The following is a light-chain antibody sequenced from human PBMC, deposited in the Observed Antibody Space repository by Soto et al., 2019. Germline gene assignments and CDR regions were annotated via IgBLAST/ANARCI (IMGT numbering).Light chain of an antibody. V-gene: IGLV2-8*01. CDR3: SSYAGSSNV. CDR2: EVN. J-gene: IGLJ1*01. Sequence: QSALTQPPPASGSPGQSVAISCTGTSSDVGGYNYVSWYQQHPGKAPKLMIYEVNKRPSGVPDRFSGSKSGNTASLTVSGLQAEDEADYYCSSYAGSSNVFGTGT. CDR1: SSDVGGYNY.